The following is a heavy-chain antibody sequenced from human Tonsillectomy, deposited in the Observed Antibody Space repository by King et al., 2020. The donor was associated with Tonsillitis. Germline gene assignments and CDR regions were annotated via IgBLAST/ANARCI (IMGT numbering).Heavy chain of an antibody. J-gene: IGHJ4*02. CDR2: LSGSGGST. CDR3: AKSGAWESMYYFEY. V-gene: IGHV3-23*04. CDR1: GFTFSSYA. D-gene: IGHD1-26*01. Sequence: VQLVESGGGWVQPGGSLRLSCAASGFTFSSYAMSWVRQAPGKGLEWVSGLSGSGGSTNYADSVKGRFPISRDNSKNTLYLQMNSLRAEDTAVYYCAKSGAWESMYYFEYWGQGTLVTVSS.